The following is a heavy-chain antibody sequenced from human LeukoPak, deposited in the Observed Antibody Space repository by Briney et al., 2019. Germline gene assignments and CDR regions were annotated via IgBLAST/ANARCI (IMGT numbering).Heavy chain of an antibody. D-gene: IGHD2-2*01. V-gene: IGHV3-7*01. CDR2: INQDGSEK. J-gene: IGHJ6*02. Sequence: GGSLRLSCAASGFIFNTYWMSWVRQAPGKGLEWVADINQDGSEKYYVDSVKGRFTISRDNTKNSLYLQMNSLRAEDTAVYYCARYGRRDIVPVPVYYGMDVWGQGTTVTVSS. CDR1: GFIFNTYW. CDR3: ARYGRRDIVPVPVYYGMDV.